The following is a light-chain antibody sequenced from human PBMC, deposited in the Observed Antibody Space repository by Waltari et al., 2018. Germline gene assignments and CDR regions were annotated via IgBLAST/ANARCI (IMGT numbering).Light chain of an antibody. CDR1: QTVRTN. V-gene: IGKV3-15*01. Sequence: EIVMTQSPATLSVSPGERVSLSCRASQTVRTNLAWYQQKPGQSPRLLSYGASTRAPGVPAKFSGSGSGTEFTLVISSLQSEDLAVYYCQQYNIWPPLTFGGGTKLEIK. CDR3: QQYNIWPPLT. CDR2: GAS. J-gene: IGKJ4*01.